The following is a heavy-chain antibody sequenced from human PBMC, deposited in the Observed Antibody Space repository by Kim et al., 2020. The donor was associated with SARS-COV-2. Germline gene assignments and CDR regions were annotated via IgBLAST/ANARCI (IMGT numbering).Heavy chain of an antibody. V-gene: IGHV3-64*01. Sequence: GGSLRLSCAASGFTFSSYAMHWVRQAPGKGLEYVSAISSNGGSTYYANSVKGRFTISRDNSKNTLYLQMGSLRAEDMAVYYCARASQEGCSSTSCYYYYYYYYMDVWGKGTTVTVSS. CDR3: ARASQEGCSSTSCYYYYYYYYMDV. J-gene: IGHJ6*03. CDR2: ISSNGGST. D-gene: IGHD2-2*01. CDR1: GFTFSSYA.